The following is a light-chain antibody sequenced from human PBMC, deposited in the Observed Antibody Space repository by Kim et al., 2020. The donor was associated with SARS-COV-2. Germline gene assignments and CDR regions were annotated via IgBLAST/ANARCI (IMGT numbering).Light chain of an antibody. V-gene: IGKV3-11*01. J-gene: IGKJ5*01. Sequence: SFSPGEGLTLSCRASQSVKDNLAWYLQRPGQAPTLLIYDAYRRATGVPARFRGSGSGTDFSLIISRLEPEDFGVYYCQQRTEWPTFGQGTRLEIK. CDR3: QQRTEWPT. CDR2: DAY. CDR1: QSVKDN.